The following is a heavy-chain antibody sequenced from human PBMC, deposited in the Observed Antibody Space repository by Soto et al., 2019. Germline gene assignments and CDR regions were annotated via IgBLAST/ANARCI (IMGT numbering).Heavy chain of an antibody. CDR1: GFTFSSYG. V-gene: IGHV3-33*01. CDR3: ARGEYYYDISRAFDI. D-gene: IGHD3-22*01. Sequence: GGSLRLSCAASGFTFSSYGMHWVRQAPGKGLEWVAVIWYDGSNKYYADSVKGRFTISRDNSKNTLYLQMNSLRAEDTAVYYCARGEYYYDISRAFDIWGQGTMVTVSS. J-gene: IGHJ3*02. CDR2: IWYDGSNK.